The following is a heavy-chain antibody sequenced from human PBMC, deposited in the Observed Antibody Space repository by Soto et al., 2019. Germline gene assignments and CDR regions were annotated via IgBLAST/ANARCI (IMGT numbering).Heavy chain of an antibody. V-gene: IGHV1-18*01. J-gene: IGHJ6*01. D-gene: IGHD6-19*01. CDR3: ARVAGTNRFYCYYGMDI. Sequence: ASMMVSCKDFGYTFTSYVISWVRQAPGQGMEWMGWVSAYNGNTNYAQKLQGRVTMTTDTSSSTAYRELRSLRSDDTAVYYCARVAGTNRFYCYYGMDIWGQGTTVNV. CDR2: VSAYNGNT. CDR1: GYTFTSYV.